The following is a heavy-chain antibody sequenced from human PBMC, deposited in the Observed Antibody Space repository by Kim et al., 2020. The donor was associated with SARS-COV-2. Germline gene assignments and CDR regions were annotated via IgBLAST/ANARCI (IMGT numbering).Heavy chain of an antibody. Sequence: GESLKISCKGSGYSFTSYWIGWVRQMPGKGLEWIGIIYPGDSDTRYSPSFQGQVTISADKSISTAYLQWSSLKASDTAMYYCARANYDILTGYYIGACWFDPWGQGTLVTVSS. J-gene: IGHJ5*02. CDR1: GYSFTSYW. CDR2: IYPGDSDT. D-gene: IGHD3-9*01. CDR3: ARANYDILTGYYIGACWFDP. V-gene: IGHV5-51*01.